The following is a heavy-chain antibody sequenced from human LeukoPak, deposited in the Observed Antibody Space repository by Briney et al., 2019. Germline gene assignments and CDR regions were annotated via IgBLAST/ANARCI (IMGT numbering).Heavy chain of an antibody. Sequence: GSLRLSCAGSGFTFSTYWMSWVRQAPGKGLEWVGSIYYSGSTYYNPSLKSRVTISVDTSKNQFSLKLSSVTAADTAVYYCARDGVTTVPFGIDYWGQGTLVTVSS. D-gene: IGHD4-17*01. V-gene: IGHV4-4*02. CDR1: GFTFSTYW. J-gene: IGHJ4*02. CDR2: IYYSGST. CDR3: ARDGVTTVPFGIDY.